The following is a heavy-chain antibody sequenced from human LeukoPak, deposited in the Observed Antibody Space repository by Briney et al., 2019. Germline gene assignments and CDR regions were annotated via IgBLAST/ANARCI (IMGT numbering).Heavy chain of an antibody. CDR2: ISSSSSYI. J-gene: IGHJ4*02. CDR1: GFTFSSYW. D-gene: IGHD4-23*01. V-gene: IGHV3-21*04. CDR3: ARRAGGYSHPYDY. Sequence: PGGSLRLSCAASGFTFSSYWMSWVRQAPGKGLEWVSSISSSSSYIYYADSVKGRFTISRDNAKNSLYLQMNSLRAEDTAVYYCARRAGGYSHPYDYWGQGTLVTVSS.